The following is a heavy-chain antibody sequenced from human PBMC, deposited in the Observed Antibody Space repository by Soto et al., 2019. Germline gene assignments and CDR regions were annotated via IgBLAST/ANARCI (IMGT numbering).Heavy chain of an antibody. CDR3: ARSLYGDYLFDY. Sequence: QVQLVQSGAEVKKPGSSVKVSCKASGGTFSSYAISWVRQAPGPGLEWMGGIITIFGTANYAQKFQGRGTITADESTSTAYMELSSLRSEDTAVYDGARSLYGDYLFDYWVQGTLVTVSS. J-gene: IGHJ4*02. D-gene: IGHD4-17*01. V-gene: IGHV1-69*01. CDR2: IITIFGTA. CDR1: GGTFSSYA.